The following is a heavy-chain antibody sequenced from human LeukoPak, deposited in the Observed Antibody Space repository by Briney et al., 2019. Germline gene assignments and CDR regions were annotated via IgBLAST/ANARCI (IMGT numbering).Heavy chain of an antibody. J-gene: IGHJ4*02. CDR3: AREAQGYCSGDSCYAPFDY. D-gene: IGHD2-15*01. V-gene: IGHV4-4*07. CDR2: IYTSGST. CDR1: GGSVSSYY. Sequence: SETLSLTCTVSGGSVSSYYWSWIRQPAGKGLEWIGRIYTSGSTNYNPSLKSRVTISVDKSKNQFSLKLSSVTAADTAVYYCAREAQGYCSGDSCYAPFDYWGQGTLVTVSS.